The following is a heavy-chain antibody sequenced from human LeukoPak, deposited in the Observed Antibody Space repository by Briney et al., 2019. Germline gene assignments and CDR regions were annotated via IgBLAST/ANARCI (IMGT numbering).Heavy chain of an antibody. CDR2: IRSKANSYAT. J-gene: IGHJ4*02. Sequence: GGSLRLSCAASGFTFSGSAMHWVRKASGKGLEWVGRIRSKANSYATAYAASVKGRFTISRDDSKNTAYLQMNSLKTEDTAVYYCTRPLRGSGSGDRDYWGQGTLVTVSS. D-gene: IGHD3-10*01. V-gene: IGHV3-73*01. CDR1: GFTFSGSA. CDR3: TRPLRGSGSGDRDY.